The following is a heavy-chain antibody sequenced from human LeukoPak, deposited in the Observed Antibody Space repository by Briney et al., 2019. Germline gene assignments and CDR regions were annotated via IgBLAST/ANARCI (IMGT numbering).Heavy chain of an antibody. Sequence: GGSLRLSCAASGFTFSSYAMHWVRQAPGKGLEWVAVISYDGSNKYYADSVKGRFTISRDNSKNTLYLQMNSLRAEDTAVYYCARDAEVYSSSWFGYFQHWGQGTLVTVSS. CDR3: ARDAEVYSSSWFGYFQH. CDR2: ISYDGSNK. V-gene: IGHV3-30-3*01. CDR1: GFTFSSYA. J-gene: IGHJ1*01. D-gene: IGHD6-13*01.